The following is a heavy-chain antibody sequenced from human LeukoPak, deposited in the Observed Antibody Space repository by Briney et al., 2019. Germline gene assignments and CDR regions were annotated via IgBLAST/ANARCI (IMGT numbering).Heavy chain of an antibody. D-gene: IGHD2-2*01. CDR1: GDSVSSNSVT. CDR2: TYYRSTWYN. CDR3: ARRLTQYDCFDP. V-gene: IGHV6-1*01. Sequence: SQTLSLTFAISGDSVSSNSVTWNWIRQSPSRGLEWLGRTYYRSTWYNDYAVSVRGRITVNPDTSKNQFSLHLNSVTPEGTAVYYCARRLTQYDCFDPWGQGILVTVSS. J-gene: IGHJ5*02.